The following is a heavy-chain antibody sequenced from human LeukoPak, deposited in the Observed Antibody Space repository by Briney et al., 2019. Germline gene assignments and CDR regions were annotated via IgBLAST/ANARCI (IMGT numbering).Heavy chain of an antibody. CDR1: GGSISSGDYY. Sequence: PSETLSLTCTVSGGSISSGDYYWSWIRQPPGKGLEWIGYIYYSGSTYYNPSLKSRVTISVDTSKNQFSLRLSSVTAADTAVYYCARAGNKYSSGWYLDYWGQGTLVTVSS. CDR2: IYYSGST. V-gene: IGHV4-30-4*08. CDR3: ARAGNKYSSGWYLDY. D-gene: IGHD6-19*01. J-gene: IGHJ4*02.